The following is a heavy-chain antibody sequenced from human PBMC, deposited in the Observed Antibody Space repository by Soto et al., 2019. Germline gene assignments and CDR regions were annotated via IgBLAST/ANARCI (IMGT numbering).Heavy chain of an antibody. CDR2: ISSSSSYI. Sequence: EVQLVESGGGLVKPGGSWGLSCPTSGFTFSAFGMNWVRRAPGRGLEWVSSISSSSSYIYYADSVKGRFTISRDNSKNTLYLQMNSLRAEDTAVYYGVVVAATGWFDPWGQGTLVTVSS. CDR3: VVVAATGWFDP. CDR1: GFTFSAFG. V-gene: IGHV3-21*04. J-gene: IGHJ5*02. D-gene: IGHD2-15*01.